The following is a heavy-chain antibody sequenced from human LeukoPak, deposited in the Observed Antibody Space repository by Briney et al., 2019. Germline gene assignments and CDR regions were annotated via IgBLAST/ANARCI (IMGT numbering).Heavy chain of an antibody. V-gene: IGHV4-34*01. CDR1: GGSFSGYY. Sequence: PSETLSLTCAVYGGSFSGYYWSWIRQPPGKGLEWIGEINHSGSTNYNPSLKSRVTMSVDTSKNQFSLKLSSVTAADTAVYYCARGPRQQLVLLRFDPWGQGTLVTVSS. CDR2: INHSGST. CDR3: ARGPRQQLVLLRFDP. D-gene: IGHD6-13*01. J-gene: IGHJ5*02.